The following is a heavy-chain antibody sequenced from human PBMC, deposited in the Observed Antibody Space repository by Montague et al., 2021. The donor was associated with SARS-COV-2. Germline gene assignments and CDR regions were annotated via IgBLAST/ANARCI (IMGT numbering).Heavy chain of an antibody. CDR1: GDSIGSSHTY. J-gene: IGHJ4*02. D-gene: IGHD3-9*01. CDR2: VAYSGST. Sequence: SETLSLTCSVSGDSIGSSHTYWGWIRQPPGKGLEWIGCVAYSGSTYYNPSLQRRATISVDTSKSQFSLKLNSVTAADTAVYYCARSQLYYDLLTGFSESYYFDYWGQGTLVTVSS. V-gene: IGHV4-39*01. CDR3: ARSQLYYDLLTGFSESYYFDY.